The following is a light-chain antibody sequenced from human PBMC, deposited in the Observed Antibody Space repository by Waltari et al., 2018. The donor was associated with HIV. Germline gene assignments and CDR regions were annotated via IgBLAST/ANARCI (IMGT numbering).Light chain of an antibody. CDR3: GTWDSSLSAVV. Sequence: QSVLTQPPSVSAAPGQKVTISCSGSSSNLGNNYVSWYQQLPGTAPKLLIYDNNKRPSGVPDRLSGSKSGTSATLGITGLQTGDEADYYCGTWDSSLSAVVFGGGTKLTVL. J-gene: IGLJ2*01. CDR2: DNN. CDR1: SSNLGNNY. V-gene: IGLV1-51*01.